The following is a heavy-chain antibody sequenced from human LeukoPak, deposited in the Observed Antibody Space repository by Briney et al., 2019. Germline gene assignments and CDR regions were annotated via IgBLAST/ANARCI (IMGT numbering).Heavy chain of an antibody. J-gene: IGHJ6*03. Sequence: SETLSLTCTVSGGSISGYYWSWIRQPPGKGLEWIGYIYYTGSTNYNPSLKSRATISVDTSKNQFSLKLSSVTAADTAVYYCARRYDSTLYYYYYMDVWGKGTTVTVSS. CDR2: IYYTGST. D-gene: IGHD3-22*01. CDR1: GGSISGYY. V-gene: IGHV4-59*08. CDR3: ARRYDSTLYYYYYMDV.